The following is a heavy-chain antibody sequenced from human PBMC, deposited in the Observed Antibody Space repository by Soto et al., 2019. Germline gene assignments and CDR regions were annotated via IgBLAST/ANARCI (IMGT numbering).Heavy chain of an antibody. CDR3: TRYKGGSGSFYYYCMDV. J-gene: IGHJ6*04. Sequence: QVQLVASGAGVVQPGRSLTLSCAASGFTFSSYAMHWDRQAPGKGLQWVSVISYDGTKKYNGDSVKDPFTISNDNSNSTLDLQMHSLGAKDAAVYSWTRYKGGSGSFYYYCMDVCGKGSTVTFSS. D-gene: IGHD2-15*01. CDR1: GFTFSSYA. CDR2: ISYDGTKK. V-gene: IGHV3-30-3*01.